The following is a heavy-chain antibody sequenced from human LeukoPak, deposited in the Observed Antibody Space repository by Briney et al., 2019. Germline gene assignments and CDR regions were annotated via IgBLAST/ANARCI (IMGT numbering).Heavy chain of an antibody. CDR2: ISAYNGNT. D-gene: IGHD6-13*01. CDR3: ARVYRGAAAVDY. CDR1: GYTFTGYY. J-gene: IGHJ4*02. Sequence: ASVKVSCKASGYTFTGYYMHWVRQAPGQGLEWMGWISAYNGNTNYAQKLQGRVTMTTDTSTSTAYMELRSLRSDDTAVYYCARVYRGAAAVDYWGQGTLVTVSS. V-gene: IGHV1-18*04.